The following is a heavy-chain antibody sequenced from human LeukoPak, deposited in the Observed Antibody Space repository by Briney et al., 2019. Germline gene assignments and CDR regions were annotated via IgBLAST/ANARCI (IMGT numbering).Heavy chain of an antibody. V-gene: IGHV3-48*01. J-gene: IGHJ3*02. CDR1: GFTFNLFS. CDR2: ITSSGRPI. CDR3: ARDWDAFDI. Sequence: GGSLRLSCAASGFTFNLFSMNWVRQAPGKGLEWISYITSSGRPIYYADSVKGRFTISRDNAKNSLYLQMNSLRVEDTAVYYCARDWDAFDIWGQGTMVTVSS.